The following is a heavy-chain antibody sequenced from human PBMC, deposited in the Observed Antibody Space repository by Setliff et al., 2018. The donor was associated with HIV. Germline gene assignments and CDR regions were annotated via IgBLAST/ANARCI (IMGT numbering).Heavy chain of an antibody. CDR3: AKTYYYDSSGYYYFDS. CDR2: INSDGSST. V-gene: IGHV3-74*03. CDR1: GFTFSNYW. Sequence: GGSLRLSCAASGFTFSNYWIHWVRQAPGKGLVWVSHINSDGSSTTYADSVKGRFTISRDNSKNSLYLQMNSLRAEDTAVYYCAKTYYYDSSGYYYFDSWGQGTLVTVSS. D-gene: IGHD3-22*01. J-gene: IGHJ4*02.